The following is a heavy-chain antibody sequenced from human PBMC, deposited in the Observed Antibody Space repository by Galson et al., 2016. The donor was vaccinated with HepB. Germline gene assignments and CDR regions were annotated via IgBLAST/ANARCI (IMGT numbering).Heavy chain of an antibody. CDR3: TRGTLGTSATMAFDY. V-gene: IGHV4-4*02. CDR2: IYQTGTA. CDR1: GASISNNYW. D-gene: IGHD4/OR15-4a*01. J-gene: IGHJ4*02. Sequence: TLSLTCAVSGASISNNYWWGWVRQSPEKGLEWIGEIYQTGTANYNPSFTRRATIAVDTSKNQISLRLDSVTAADTAVYYCTRGTLGTSATMAFDYWGQGTLVSVSS.